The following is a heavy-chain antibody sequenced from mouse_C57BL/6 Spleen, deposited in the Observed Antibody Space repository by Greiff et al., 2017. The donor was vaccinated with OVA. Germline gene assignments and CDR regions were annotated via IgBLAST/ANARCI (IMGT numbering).Heavy chain of an antibody. V-gene: IGHV1-82*01. J-gene: IGHJ4*01. CDR1: GYAFSSSW. Sequence: QLVESGPELVKPGASVKISCKASGYAFSSSWMNWVKQRPGKGLEWIGRIYPGDGDTNYNGKFKGKATLTADKSSSTAYMQLSSLTSEDSAVYFCARSDDYDVGAMDYWGQGTSVTVSS. D-gene: IGHD2-4*01. CDR2: IYPGDGDT. CDR3: ARSDDYDVGAMDY.